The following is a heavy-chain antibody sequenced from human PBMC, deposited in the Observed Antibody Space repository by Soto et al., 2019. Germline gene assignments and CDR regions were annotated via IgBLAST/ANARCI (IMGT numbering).Heavy chain of an antibody. CDR1: GFTFSSYA. CDR3: ARGPGGWYYFDY. Sequence: QVQLVESGGGVLQPGRSLRLSCAASGFTFSSYAMHWVRQAPGKGLEWVAVISYAGSNKYYADSVKGRFTIPRDNSKNALYLQVNSLRAEDTAVYYCARGPGGWYYFDYWGQGALVIVSS. J-gene: IGHJ4*02. D-gene: IGHD6-19*01. CDR2: ISYAGSNK. V-gene: IGHV3-30-3*01.